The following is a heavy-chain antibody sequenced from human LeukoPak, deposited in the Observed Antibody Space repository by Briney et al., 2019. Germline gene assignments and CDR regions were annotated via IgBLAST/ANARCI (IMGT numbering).Heavy chain of an antibody. CDR1: GFTFSSYS. CDR3: ARDPYYYDSSGPN. CDR2: ISSSSSTI. Sequence: GGSLRLSCAASGFTFSSYSMNWVRQAPGKGLEWVSYISSSSSTIYYADSVKGRFTISRDNAKNSLYLQMNSLRAEDTAVYYCARDPYYYDSSGPNWGQGTLVTVSS. V-gene: IGHV3-48*04. J-gene: IGHJ4*02. D-gene: IGHD3-22*01.